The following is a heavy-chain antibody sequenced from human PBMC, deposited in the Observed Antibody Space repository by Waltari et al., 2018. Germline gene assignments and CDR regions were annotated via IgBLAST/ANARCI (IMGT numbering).Heavy chain of an antibody. V-gene: IGHV1-69-2*01. D-gene: IGHD4-17*01. CDR1: GGTFSSYA. CDR2: VDPEDGET. CDR3: ATATVTTSDAFDI. J-gene: IGHJ3*02. Sequence: VQLVQSGAEVKKPGSSVKVSCKASGGTFSSYAISWVRQAPGKGLEWMGLVDPEDGETIYAEKFQGRVTITADTSTDTAYMELSSLRSEDTAVYYCATATVTTSDAFDIWGQGTMVTVSS.